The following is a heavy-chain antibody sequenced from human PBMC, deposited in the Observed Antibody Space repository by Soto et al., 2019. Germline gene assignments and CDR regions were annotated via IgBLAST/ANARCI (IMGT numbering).Heavy chain of an antibody. J-gene: IGHJ6*02. CDR1: GFSLTTHGVC. CDR2: IDWDDGK. V-gene: IGHV2-70*01. D-gene: IGHD4-4*01. Sequence: SGPTLVNPTQPLTLTCSFSGFSLTTHGVCVSWIRQPPGKALEWLALIDWDDGKYYNTSLKTRLTISKDTPKNQVVLTMANVDPLDTDTSFCARTRMSESVHHQFYSGIDGWGQGTTVTVSS. CDR3: ARTRMSESVHHQFYSGIDG.